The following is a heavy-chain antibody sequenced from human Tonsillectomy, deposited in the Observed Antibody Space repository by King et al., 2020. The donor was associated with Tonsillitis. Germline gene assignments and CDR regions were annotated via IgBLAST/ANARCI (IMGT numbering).Heavy chain of an antibody. CDR1: GFMFSDFY. CDR3: ARDTYYSDNTYDY. J-gene: IGHJ4*02. V-gene: IGHV3-11*01. D-gene: IGHD3-22*01. Sequence: QLVQSGGGLVKPGGSLRLSCAASGFMFSDFYMSWIRQAPGKGLEWVSYISSRESTTYYADSVKGRFTISRDNAKNSLYLQMNSLRAEDTAVYYCARDTYYSDNTYDYWGQGTLVTVSS. CDR2: ISSRESTT.